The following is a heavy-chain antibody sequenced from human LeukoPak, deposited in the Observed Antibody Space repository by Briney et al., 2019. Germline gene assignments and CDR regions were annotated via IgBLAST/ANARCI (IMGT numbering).Heavy chain of an antibody. D-gene: IGHD3-22*01. CDR1: GFTFSSYA. CDR2: ISGSGGST. CDR3: ACTTYYYDSSGYTDDY. Sequence: GGSLRLSRAASGFTFSSYAMSWVRQAPGKGLEWVSAISGSGGSTYYADSVKGRFTISRDNSTNTLYLQMNSLRAEDTAVYYCACTTYYYDSSGYTDDYWGQGTLVTVSS. V-gene: IGHV3-23*01. J-gene: IGHJ4*02.